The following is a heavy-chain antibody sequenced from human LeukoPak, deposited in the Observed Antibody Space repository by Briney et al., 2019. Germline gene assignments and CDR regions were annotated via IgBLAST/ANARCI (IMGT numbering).Heavy chain of an antibody. V-gene: IGHV4-34*01. CDR3: ARGVPDIVVVPAATPRYFDL. CDR1: GGSFSGYY. D-gene: IGHD2-2*01. Sequence: PSETLSLTCAVYGGSFSGYYWSWIRQPPGKGLEWIGEINHSGSTNYNPSLKSRVTISVDTSKNQFSLKLSSVTAADTAVYYCARGVPDIVVVPAATPRYFDLWGRGTLVTVSS. CDR2: INHSGST. J-gene: IGHJ2*01.